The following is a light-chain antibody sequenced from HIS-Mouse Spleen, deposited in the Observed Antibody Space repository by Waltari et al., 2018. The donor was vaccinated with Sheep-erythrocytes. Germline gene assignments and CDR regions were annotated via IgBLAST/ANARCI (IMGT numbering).Light chain of an antibody. Sequence: QSALTQPPSASGSPGQSVTISCTGTSSDVGGYNYVSWYQQHPGKAPKLMIYEVSRRPPGVPDRFFGSKSGTTASLTVSGLQAEDEADYYCSSYAGSNNWVFGGGTKLTVL. V-gene: IGLV2-8*01. J-gene: IGLJ3*02. CDR1: SSDVGGYNY. CDR2: EVS. CDR3: SSYAGSNNWV.